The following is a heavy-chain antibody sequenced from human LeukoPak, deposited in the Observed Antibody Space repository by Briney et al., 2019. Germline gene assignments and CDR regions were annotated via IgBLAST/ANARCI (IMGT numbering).Heavy chain of an antibody. J-gene: IGHJ4*02. Sequence: GESLKISCKGSGYSFTSYWIGWVRQMPGKGLEWMGIIYPGDSDTRYSPSFQGQVTISADKSINTAYLQWSTLKASDTAMYYCARSGRLGYCSGGSCFRWDYWGQGTLVTVSS. CDR1: GYSFTSYW. CDR3: ARSGRLGYCSGGSCFRWDY. V-gene: IGHV5-51*01. CDR2: IYPGDSDT. D-gene: IGHD2-15*01.